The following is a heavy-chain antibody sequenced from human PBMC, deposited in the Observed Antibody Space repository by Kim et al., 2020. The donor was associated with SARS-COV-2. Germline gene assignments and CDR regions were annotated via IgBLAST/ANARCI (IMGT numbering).Heavy chain of an antibody. D-gene: IGHD4-17*01. Sequence: GGSLRLSCAASGFTFSSYGMHWVRQAPGKGLEWVAVISYDGSNKYYADSVKGRFTISRDNSKNTLYLQMNSLRAEDTAVYYCAKMLYSGDYAGPFDYWGQGTLVTVSS. CDR2: ISYDGSNK. J-gene: IGHJ4*02. CDR3: AKMLYSGDYAGPFDY. CDR1: GFTFSSYG. V-gene: IGHV3-30*18.